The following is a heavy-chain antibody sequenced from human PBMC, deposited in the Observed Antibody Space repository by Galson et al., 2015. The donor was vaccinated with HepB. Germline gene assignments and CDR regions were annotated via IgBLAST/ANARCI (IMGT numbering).Heavy chain of an antibody. Sequence: SLRPSCAASGFSFSSYWMSWVRQAPGKGLEWVANIKQDGSEKNYVDSVKGRFTISRDNAKNSLYLQMNSLRAEDTAVYYCARDGSFGYYYYYYGMDVWGQGTTVTVSS. CDR1: GFSFSSYW. CDR3: ARDGSFGYYYYYYGMDV. V-gene: IGHV3-7*01. D-gene: IGHD3-10*01. CDR2: IKQDGSEK. J-gene: IGHJ6*02.